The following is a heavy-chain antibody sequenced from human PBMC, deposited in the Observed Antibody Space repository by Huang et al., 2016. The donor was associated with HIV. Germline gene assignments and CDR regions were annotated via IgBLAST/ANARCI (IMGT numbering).Heavy chain of an antibody. CDR2: IYYSGST. D-gene: IGHD2-21*02. J-gene: IGHJ4*02. CDR3: ARLGYCGGDCYSGPFDH. Sequence: QVQLQESGPGLVKPSETLSLTCIVSGGTITNHYWSWIRQAPGKGLNWIGSIYYSGSTNYNQSLKSRVTMLVDRSKNQFSRKMSAVTAADTAVYYCARLGYCGGDCYSGPFDHWGQGIQVTVSS. CDR1: GGTITNHY. V-gene: IGHV4-59*11.